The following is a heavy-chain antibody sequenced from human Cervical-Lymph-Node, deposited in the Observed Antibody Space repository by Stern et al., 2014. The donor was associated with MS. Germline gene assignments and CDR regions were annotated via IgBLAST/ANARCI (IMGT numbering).Heavy chain of an antibody. CDR2: IYHSGGT. J-gene: IGHJ5*02. CDR3: ARYTVRDWFDP. V-gene: IGHV4-4*02. CDR1: GGSISSSNW. D-gene: IGHD4-17*01. Sequence: VQLVESGPGLVKPSGTLSLTCAVSGGSISSSNWWSWVRQSPGKGLEWIGEIYHSGGTKYSPSFESRVIISVDKSKNQFSLKLSYVTAADTAVYYCARYTVRDWFDPWGQGTLVIVSS.